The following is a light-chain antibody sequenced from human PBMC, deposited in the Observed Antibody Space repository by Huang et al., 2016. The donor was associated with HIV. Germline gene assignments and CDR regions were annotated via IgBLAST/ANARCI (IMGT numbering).Light chain of an antibody. J-gene: IGKJ2*01. Sequence: DIQMTQSPSSLSASVGDRVTITCRASQTISMYLNWYQQKPGQAPKHLIYATSTLQSGVPSRFSGSGSGTDFTLTINSLQPEDFATYYCQQTYRSPPYTFGRGTNLEIK. CDR3: QQTYRSPPYT. CDR1: QTISMY. CDR2: ATS. V-gene: IGKV1-39*01.